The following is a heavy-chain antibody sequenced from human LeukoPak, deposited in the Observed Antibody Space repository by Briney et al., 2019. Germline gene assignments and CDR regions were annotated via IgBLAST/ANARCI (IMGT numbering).Heavy chain of an antibody. Sequence: GASVKVSCKASGYTFTGYYMHWVRQAPGQGLEWMGWINPNSGGTNYAQKFQGRVTMTRDTSISTAYMELSRLRSDDTAVYYCARRYSGSYYYYMDVWGKGTTVTVSS. V-gene: IGHV1-2*02. J-gene: IGHJ6*03. CDR1: GYTFTGYY. D-gene: IGHD1-26*01. CDR2: INPNSGGT. CDR3: ARRYSGSYYYYMDV.